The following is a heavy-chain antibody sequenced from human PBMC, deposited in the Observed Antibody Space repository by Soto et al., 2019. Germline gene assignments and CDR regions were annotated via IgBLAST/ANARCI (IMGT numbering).Heavy chain of an antibody. CDR1: GFTFSSYG. V-gene: IGHV3-30*18. Sequence: GGSLRLSCAASGFTFSSYGMHWVRQAPGKGLEWVAVISYDGSNKYYADSVKGRFTISRDNSKNTLYLQMNSLRAEDTAVYYCAKTRKEWLRLAPIDYWGQGTLVTVAS. CDR2: ISYDGSNK. J-gene: IGHJ4*02. D-gene: IGHD5-12*01. CDR3: AKTRKEWLRLAPIDY.